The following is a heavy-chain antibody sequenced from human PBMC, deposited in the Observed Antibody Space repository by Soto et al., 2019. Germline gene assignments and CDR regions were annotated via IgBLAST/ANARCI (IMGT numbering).Heavy chain of an antibody. CDR2: TYYRSKWYN. D-gene: IGHD3-22*01. V-gene: IGHV6-1*01. Sequence: PSQTLSLTCAISGDSVSSNSAAWNWIRQSPSRGLEWLGRTYYRSKWYNDYAVSVKSRITINPDTSKNQFSLQLNSVTPEDTAVYYCARGGDYYYDPRSAFDIWGQGTMVTVSS. CDR3: ARGGDYYYDPRSAFDI. CDR1: GDSVSSNSAA. J-gene: IGHJ3*02.